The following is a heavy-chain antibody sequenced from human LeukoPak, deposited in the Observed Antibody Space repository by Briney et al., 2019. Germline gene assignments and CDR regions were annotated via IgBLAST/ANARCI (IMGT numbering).Heavy chain of an antibody. V-gene: IGHV4-31*03. CDR2: IYYSGST. Sequence: SETLSLTCTVPGGSISSGGYYWSWIRQHPGKGLEWIGYIYYSGSTYYNPSLKSRVTISVDTSKNQFSLKLSSVTAADTAVYYCAKGVSMYYDSSGYYYGYFDYWGQGTLVTVSS. CDR3: AKGVSMYYDSSGYYYGYFDY. CDR1: GGSISSGGYY. J-gene: IGHJ4*02. D-gene: IGHD3-22*01.